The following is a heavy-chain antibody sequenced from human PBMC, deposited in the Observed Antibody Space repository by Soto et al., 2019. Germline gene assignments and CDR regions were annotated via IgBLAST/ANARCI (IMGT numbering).Heavy chain of an antibody. D-gene: IGHD3-10*01. J-gene: IGHJ4*02. CDR3: VITCRFGQYRDLQAY. CDR1: GFTFSRYW. Sequence: PWGSLRLSCAASGFTFSRYWLHWVRQAPGKGLVWVSRINSDGSSTSYADSVKGRFTISRDNAKNTVYLQMNSLRAEDTAVYYCVITCRFGQYRDLQAYSGRRTLDIGSS. CDR2: INSDGSST. V-gene: IGHV3-74*01.